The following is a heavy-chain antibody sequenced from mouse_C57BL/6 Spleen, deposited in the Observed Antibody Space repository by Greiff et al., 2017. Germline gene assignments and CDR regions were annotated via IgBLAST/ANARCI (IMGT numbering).Heavy chain of an antibody. J-gene: IGHJ3*01. CDR1: GFSLSTSGMG. Sequence: QVTLKESGPGILQSSQTLSLTCSFSGFSLSTSGMGVSWLRQPSGKGLEWLVHIYWDDDKRYNPSLKSRLTIAKDTSRNQVFLMLTSVDTADTATSYCSRSHYYGSTWFAYWGQGTLVTVSA. V-gene: IGHV8-12*01. CDR2: IYWDDDK. D-gene: IGHD1-1*01. CDR3: SRSHYYGSTWFAY.